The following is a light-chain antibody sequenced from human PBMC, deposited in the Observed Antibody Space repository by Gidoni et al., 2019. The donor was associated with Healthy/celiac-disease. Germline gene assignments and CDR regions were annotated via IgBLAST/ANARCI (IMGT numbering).Light chain of an antibody. Sequence: EIVLTQSPGTLPLSPGERATLSCRASQSVSSSYLSLYQQKLGQATSLLIYGASSRATSIPDMFSDSESGTDFTITISRLEPEDFAVYYCQQYGSAPFTFGPGTKVDIK. CDR3: QQYGSAPFT. J-gene: IGKJ3*01. CDR1: QSVSSSY. CDR2: GAS. V-gene: IGKV3-20*01.